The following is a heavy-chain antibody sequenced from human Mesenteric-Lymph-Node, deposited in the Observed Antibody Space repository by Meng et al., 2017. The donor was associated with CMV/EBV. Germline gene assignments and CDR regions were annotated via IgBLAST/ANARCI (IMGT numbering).Heavy chain of an antibody. CDR1: GDSVSSNTTA. Sequence: SQTLSLTCAISGDSVSSNTTAWSWIRQSPSRGLEWLGRTYYRSKWYNDYAVSVKTRISINPDTSKNQFSLQLNSVTPEDTAVYYCAREGGYDQGLAYWGQGTLVTVSS. J-gene: IGHJ4*02. CDR2: TYYRSKWYN. D-gene: IGHD5-12*01. CDR3: AREGGYDQGLAY. V-gene: IGHV6-1*01.